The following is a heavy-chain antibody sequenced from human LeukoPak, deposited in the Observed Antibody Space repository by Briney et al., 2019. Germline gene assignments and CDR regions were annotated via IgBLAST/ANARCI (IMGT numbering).Heavy chain of an antibody. D-gene: IGHD1-26*01. CDR2: SSSSGSNI. CDR1: GFTFSSYE. CDR3: ARLSGSYEIAMNYFDY. V-gene: IGHV3-48*03. J-gene: IGHJ4*02. Sequence: GGSLRLSCAASGFTFSSYEMNWVRQAPGKGLEWVSYSSSSGSNIYYADSVKGRFTISREKAKNSLYLQMNSLRAEATAVYYCARLSGSYEIAMNYFDYWGQGTLVTVSS.